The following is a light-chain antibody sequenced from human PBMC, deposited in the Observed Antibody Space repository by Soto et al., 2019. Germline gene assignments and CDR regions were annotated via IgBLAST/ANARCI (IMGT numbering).Light chain of an antibody. CDR2: EVS. CDR3: SSYTSNTTVV. CDR1: SSDVGGYNY. V-gene: IGLV2-14*01. Sequence: QSVLTQPASVSGSPGQSIIISCTGTSSDVGGYNYVSWYQQHPGKAPKLMIYEVSNRPSGVSNRFSGSKSGNTASLTISGLQAEDEADYYCSSYTSNTTVVFGGGTKLTVL. J-gene: IGLJ2*01.